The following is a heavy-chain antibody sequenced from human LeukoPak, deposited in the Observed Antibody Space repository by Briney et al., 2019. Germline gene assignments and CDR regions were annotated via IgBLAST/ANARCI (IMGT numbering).Heavy chain of an antibody. CDR2: ISWDGGGT. Sequence: GGSLRLSCATSGFTFDDYSMHWVRQPPGKGLEWVSLISWDGGGTYYADSVKGRFTISRDNSKNSLYLQMNSLRTEDTALYYCAKDISRSGVVDYWGPGTLVTVSS. V-gene: IGHV3-43*01. CDR1: GFTFDDYS. J-gene: IGHJ4*02. D-gene: IGHD3-10*01. CDR3: AKDISRSGVVDY.